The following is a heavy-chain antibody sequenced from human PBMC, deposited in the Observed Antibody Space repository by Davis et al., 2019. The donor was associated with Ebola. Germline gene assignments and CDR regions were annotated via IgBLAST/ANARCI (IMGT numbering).Heavy chain of an antibody. V-gene: IGHV1-3*01. CDR2: INAGNGNT. D-gene: IGHD6-13*01. CDR3: ARAAGAAADYYYYGMDV. J-gene: IGHJ6*02. Sequence: AASVKVSCKASGYTFTSYAMHWVRQAPGQRLEWMGWINAGNGNTKYSQKFQGRVTITADKSTSTAYMELSSLRSEDTAVYYCARAAGAAADYYYYGMDVWGQGTTVTVSS. CDR1: GYTFTSYA.